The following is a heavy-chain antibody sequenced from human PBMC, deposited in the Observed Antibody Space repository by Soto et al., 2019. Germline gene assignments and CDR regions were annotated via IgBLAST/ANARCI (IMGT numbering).Heavy chain of an antibody. Sequence: PSETLSLTCTVSGGSISSYYWSWIRQPPGKGLEWIGYIYYSGSTNYNPSLKSRVTISVDTSKNQFSLKLSSVTAADTAVYYCARALWSGSHLYYFDYWGQGTLVTVSS. J-gene: IGHJ4*02. D-gene: IGHD3-3*01. CDR2: IYYSGST. CDR1: GGSISSYY. CDR3: ARALWSGSHLYYFDY. V-gene: IGHV4-59*01.